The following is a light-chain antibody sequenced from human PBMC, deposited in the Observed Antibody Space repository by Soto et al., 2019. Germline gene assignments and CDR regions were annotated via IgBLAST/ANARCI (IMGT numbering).Light chain of an antibody. V-gene: IGKV1-27*01. J-gene: IGKJ4*01. CDR1: QDISNF. Sequence: DIQMTQSPSSLSAFVGDTVTITCRASQDISNFLAWYQQKPGKVPKLLIYAASTLQSGVPSRFSGSGSGTDFTLTISNLQPEDVATYYCQKCKIAPFTFGGGTKVEMK. CDR3: QKCKIAPFT. CDR2: AAS.